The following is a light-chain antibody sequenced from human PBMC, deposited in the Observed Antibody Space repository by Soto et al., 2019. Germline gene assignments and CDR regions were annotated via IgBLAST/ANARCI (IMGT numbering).Light chain of an antibody. CDR1: SSDVGGYNY. CDR2: DVS. Sequence: QPVLTQPASVSGSPGQSITISCTGTSSDVGGYNYVSWYQHHPGKAPKLMIYDVSNRPSGVSNRFSGSKSGNTASLTISGLQAEDEADYYCSSYTSSSTWVFGGGTKLTVL. V-gene: IGLV2-14*03. J-gene: IGLJ3*02. CDR3: SSYTSSSTWV.